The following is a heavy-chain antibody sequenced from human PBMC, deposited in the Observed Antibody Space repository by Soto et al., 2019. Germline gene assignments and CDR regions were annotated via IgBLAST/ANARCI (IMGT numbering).Heavy chain of an antibody. V-gene: IGHV4-61*01. CDR1: GGSVSSGSYY. CDR3: ARDRYYYDSSGYYYNWFDP. D-gene: IGHD3-22*01. Sequence: SETLSLTCTVSGGSVSSGSYYWSWIRQPPGKGLEWIGYIYYSGSTNYNPSLKSRVTISVDTSKNQFPLKLSSVTAADTAVYYCARDRYYYDSSGYYYNWFDPWGQGTLVTVS. CDR2: IYYSGST. J-gene: IGHJ5*02.